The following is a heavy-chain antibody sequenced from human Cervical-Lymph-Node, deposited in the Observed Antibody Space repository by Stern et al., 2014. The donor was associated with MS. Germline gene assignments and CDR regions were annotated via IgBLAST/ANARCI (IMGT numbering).Heavy chain of an antibody. CDR1: GFTFSAHG. J-gene: IGHJ4*02. V-gene: IGHV3-33*01. Sequence: VHLVECGGGVVQPGRSLRLSCAAYGFTFSAHGMHWVRQAPGKGLGWVAVIWYDGSSRSYADSVKGRFTISRDNSKNTLYLQLNSLRAEDTAVFYCARGLYYFDYWGRGTLVTVSS. CDR3: ARGLYYFDY. CDR2: IWYDGSSR.